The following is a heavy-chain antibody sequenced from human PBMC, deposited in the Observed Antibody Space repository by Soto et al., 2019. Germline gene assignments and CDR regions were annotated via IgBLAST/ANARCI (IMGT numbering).Heavy chain of an antibody. CDR3: GGDCFGELSTGGTDV. V-gene: IGHV4-59*01. J-gene: IGHJ6*02. D-gene: IGHD3-10*01. Sequence: QVELQESGPGLVKPSETLSLTCTVSGGSMSGYYWTWIRQSPGKGLEWVASVSYSGSTSYNPSLKVRIPRSIDMSKSHLSMKLSSVPAADTAVYYWGGDCFGELSTGGTDVWGQGTTVTVSS. CDR1: GGSMSGYY. CDR2: VSYSGST.